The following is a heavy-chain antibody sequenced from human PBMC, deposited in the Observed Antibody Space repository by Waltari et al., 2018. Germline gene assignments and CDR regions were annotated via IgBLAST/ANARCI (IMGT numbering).Heavy chain of an antibody. CDR1: GYSLTESG. Sequence: QVQLVQSGAEVKKPGASVKVSCTISGYSLTESGIHWVRQTPKKGLEWMGGFEPEDGETMYAQKFQDRVTMSEDTSTDTAYMELSRLTFDDTAVYYCASLGNLDVWQQIYFWGPGTLVIVSS. CDR3: ASLGNLDVWQQIYF. D-gene: IGHD3-16*01. J-gene: IGHJ4*02. V-gene: IGHV1-24*01. CDR2: FEPEDGET.